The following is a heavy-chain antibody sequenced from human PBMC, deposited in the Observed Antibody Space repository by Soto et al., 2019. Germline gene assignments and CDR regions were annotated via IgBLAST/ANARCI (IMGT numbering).Heavy chain of an antibody. CDR2: FSDDGSNK. V-gene: IGHV3-30*18. Sequence: QVQLVESGGGVVQPGRSLRLSCAASGFTFSSYGMHGVRQAPGKGLEWVAVFSDDGSNKYYADSVKGRFTISRDNSKNTLYLQMHSLRDEETAVYYCAKEQSGSFYLCDNWGPGSLVTVSS. D-gene: IGHD1-26*01. CDR1: GFTFSSYG. J-gene: IGHJ4*02. CDR3: AKEQSGSFYLCDN.